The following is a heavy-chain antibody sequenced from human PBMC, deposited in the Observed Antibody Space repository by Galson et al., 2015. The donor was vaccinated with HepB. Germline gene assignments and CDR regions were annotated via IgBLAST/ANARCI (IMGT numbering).Heavy chain of an antibody. V-gene: IGHV3-15*01. CDR1: GFTFSNAW. CDR2: IKSKTDGGTT. J-gene: IGHJ6*03. Sequence: SLRLSCAASGFTFSNAWMSWVRQAPGKGLEWVGRIKSKTDGGTTDYAAPVKGRFTISRDGSKNTLYLQMNSLKTEDTAVYYCTTDRWGDYGDYHGYYYYMDVWGKGTTVTVSS. CDR3: TTDRWGDYGDYHGYYYYMDV. D-gene: IGHD4-17*01.